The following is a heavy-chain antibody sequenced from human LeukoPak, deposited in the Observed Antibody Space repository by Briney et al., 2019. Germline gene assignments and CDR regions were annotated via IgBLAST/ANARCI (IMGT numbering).Heavy chain of an antibody. CDR3: ARDDYGDSAYFDY. CDR1: GFTFSSYW. CDR2: IKQGGSEK. J-gene: IGHJ4*02. D-gene: IGHD4-17*01. V-gene: IGHV3-7*05. Sequence: GGSLRLSCAASGFTFSSYWMSWVRQAPGKGLEGVANIKQGGSEKYYVGSVKGRFTISRDKAKNSLYLQMNSLRAEDTAVYYCARDDYGDSAYFDYWGQGTLVTVSS.